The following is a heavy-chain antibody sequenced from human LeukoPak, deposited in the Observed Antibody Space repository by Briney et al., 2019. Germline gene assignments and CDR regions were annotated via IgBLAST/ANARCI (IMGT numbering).Heavy chain of an antibody. CDR1: GGSISSGGYS. Sequence: SETLSLTCAVSGGSISSGGYSWSWIRQPPGKGLEWIGYIYHSGSTYYNPSLKSRVTISVDRSKNQFSLKLSSVTAADAGVYYCAIVEYSGWLYWFDPWGQGTLVSVSS. CDR2: IYHSGST. V-gene: IGHV4-30-2*01. J-gene: IGHJ5*02. D-gene: IGHD6-19*01. CDR3: AIVEYSGWLYWFDP.